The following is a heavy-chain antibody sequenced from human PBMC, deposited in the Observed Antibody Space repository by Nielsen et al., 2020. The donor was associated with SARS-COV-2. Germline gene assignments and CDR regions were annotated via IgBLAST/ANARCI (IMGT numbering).Heavy chain of an antibody. CDR1: GFSFDDYG. CDR3: TKVLFSSSWQAPFDS. CDR2: ISWNSGSR. J-gene: IGHJ4*02. V-gene: IGHV3-9*01. D-gene: IGHD6-13*01. Sequence: SLKISCATSGFSFDDYGMHWVRQAPGKGLEWVSGISWNSGSRGHADSVRGRFTISRDNSKNTVYLQMNSLRPEDTAVYYCTKVLFSSSWQAPFDSWGQGTLVTVSS.